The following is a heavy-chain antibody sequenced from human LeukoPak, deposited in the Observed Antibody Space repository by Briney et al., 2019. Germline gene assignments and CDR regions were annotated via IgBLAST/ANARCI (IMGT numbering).Heavy chain of an antibody. V-gene: IGHV4-59*08. CDR1: GGSISSYY. D-gene: IGHD1/OR15-1a*01. CDR2: IYYSGST. Sequence: KASETLSLTCTVSGGSISSYYWSWIRQLPGKGLEWIGYIYYSGSTNYNPSLKSRVTISVDTSKNQFSLKLSSVTAADTAVYYCARLYNWNNYYYGMDVWGQGTTVTVSS. CDR3: ARLYNWNNYYYGMDV. J-gene: IGHJ6*02.